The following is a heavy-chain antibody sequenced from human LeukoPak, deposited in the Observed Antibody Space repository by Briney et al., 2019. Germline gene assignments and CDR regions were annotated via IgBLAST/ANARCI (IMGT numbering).Heavy chain of an antibody. CDR1: GFTFSSYA. D-gene: IGHD5-18*01. CDR3: AKGYSGYSYGYYFDY. Sequence: GGSLRLSCAASGFTFSSYAMSWVRQAPGKGLEWVSAISGSGGSTYYADSVKGRFTISRDNSKNTLYLQMNSLRAEDTAVYYCAKGYSGYSYGYYFDYWGQGTLVTVAS. CDR2: ISGSGGST. J-gene: IGHJ4*02. V-gene: IGHV3-23*01.